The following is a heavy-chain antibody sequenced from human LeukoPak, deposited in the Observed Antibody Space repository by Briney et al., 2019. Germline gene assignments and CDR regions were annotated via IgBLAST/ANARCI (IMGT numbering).Heavy chain of an antibody. CDR3: TRHLTMDV. CDR1: GFTFSSYA. D-gene: IGHD4/OR15-4a*01. J-gene: IGHJ6*04. V-gene: IGHV3-73*01. CDR2: IRSKANSYAT. Sequence: QPGGSLRLSCAASGFTFSSYAMSWVRQASGKGLEWVGRIRSKANSYATAYAASVKGRFTTSRDDSKNTAYLQMNSLKTEDTAVYYCTRHLTMDVWGKGTTVTISS.